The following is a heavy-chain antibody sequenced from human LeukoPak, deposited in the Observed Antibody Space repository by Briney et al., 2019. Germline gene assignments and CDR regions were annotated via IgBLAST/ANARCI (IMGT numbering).Heavy chain of an antibody. J-gene: IGHJ4*02. D-gene: IGHD6-6*01. CDR2: INSGGSST. CDR3: ARDPAARLFDY. Sequence: GGSLRLSCAASGIIFSNAWMSWVRQAPGKGLVWVSRINSGGSSTNYADSVKGRFTISRDNAKNTVYLEMNSLRAEDTAVYYCARDPAARLFDYWGQGTLVTVSS. CDR1: GIIFSNAW. V-gene: IGHV3-74*01.